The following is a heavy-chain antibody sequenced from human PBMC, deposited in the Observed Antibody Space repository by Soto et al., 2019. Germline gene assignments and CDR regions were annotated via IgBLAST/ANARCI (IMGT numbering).Heavy chain of an antibody. V-gene: IGHV3-23*01. D-gene: IGHD5-12*01. J-gene: IGHJ4*02. CDR3: AKGAWLDY. CDR2: VCGRDGST. CDR1: GFTFTTFD. Sequence: EVQLLESGGGLVQPGASLRLSCAASGFTFTTFDMSWARQAPGKGLEWVSVVCGRDGSTAYADSLKGRFTISKDSSKNTLYLQMNSLRAEDTDLYYCAKGAWLDYWGQGTLFTVSS.